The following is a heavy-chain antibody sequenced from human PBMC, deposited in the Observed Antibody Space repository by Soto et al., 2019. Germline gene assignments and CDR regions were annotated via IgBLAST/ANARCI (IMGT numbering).Heavy chain of an antibody. D-gene: IGHD1-1*01. CDR1: GYTVTSYG. V-gene: IGHV1-18*04. CDR3: ARGYGEMATTIGDY. J-gene: IGHJ4*02. Sequence: GXSVKGWYKASGYTVTSYGISWERHAPGQGLEWMGWISAYNGNTNYAQKLQGRVTMTTDTSTSTAYIELRSLRSDDTAVYYCARGYGEMATTIGDYWGQGTLVTVSA. CDR2: ISAYNGNT.